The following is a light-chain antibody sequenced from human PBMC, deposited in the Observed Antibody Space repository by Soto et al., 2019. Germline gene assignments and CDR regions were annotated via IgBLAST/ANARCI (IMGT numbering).Light chain of an antibody. Sequence: EIVLTQSPGTLSLSPGERATLSCRASQSVSSSFLAWYQQKPGQAPRLLIYGASYRATGIPDRFNGSGSGTDFTLTISRLEPEDFAVYYCQQYGSSPRTFGQGTKVEIK. V-gene: IGKV3-20*01. CDR2: GAS. CDR1: QSVSSSF. CDR3: QQYGSSPRT. J-gene: IGKJ1*01.